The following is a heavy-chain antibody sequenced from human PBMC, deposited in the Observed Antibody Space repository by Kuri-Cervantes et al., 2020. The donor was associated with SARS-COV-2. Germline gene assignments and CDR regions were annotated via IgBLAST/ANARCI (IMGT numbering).Heavy chain of an antibody. CDR3: ARGYRYCSSTSCPTPYFFDY. CDR1: GGTYSSYA. V-gene: IGHV1-69*06. CDR2: IIPIFGTA. Sequence: SVNVSCKASGGTYSSYAISWVRQAPGQGLEWMGEIIPIFGTANYAQKFQGRVTITADKSTSTAYMELSSLRSEDTAVYYCARGYRYCSSTSCPTPYFFDYWGQGTLVTVSS. D-gene: IGHD2-2*01. J-gene: IGHJ4*02.